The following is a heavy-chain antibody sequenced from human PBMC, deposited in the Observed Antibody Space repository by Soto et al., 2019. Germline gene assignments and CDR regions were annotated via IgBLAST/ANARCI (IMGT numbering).Heavy chain of an antibody. CDR3: ARELLSSSSEDYYYGMDV. Sequence: PVGSLRLSCAASGFTFSSYWMSWVRQAPGKGLEWVANIKQDGSEKYYVDSVKGRFTISRDNAKNSLYLQMNSLRAEDTAVYYCARELLSSSSEDYYYGMDVWGQGTTVTVSS. J-gene: IGHJ6*02. V-gene: IGHV3-7*01. CDR2: IKQDGSEK. D-gene: IGHD6-6*01. CDR1: GFTFSSYW.